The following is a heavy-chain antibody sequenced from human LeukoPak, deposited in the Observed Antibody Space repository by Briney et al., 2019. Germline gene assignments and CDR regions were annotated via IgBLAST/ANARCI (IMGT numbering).Heavy chain of an antibody. Sequence: GGSLRLSCAASGFTFSSYWMNWVRQAPGKGLERVAYVSGRGSSIYYLDSVKGRFTISRDNAKNSLYLQMNNLRPEDTAVYYCAKSGKILGYWGQGTLVTVSS. J-gene: IGHJ4*02. CDR2: VSGRGSSI. V-gene: IGHV3-48*01. D-gene: IGHD2-2*03. CDR1: GFTFSSYW. CDR3: AKSGKILGY.